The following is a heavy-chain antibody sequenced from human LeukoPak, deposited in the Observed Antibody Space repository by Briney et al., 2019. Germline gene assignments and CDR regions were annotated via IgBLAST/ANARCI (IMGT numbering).Heavy chain of an antibody. CDR2: IIPILGIA. CDR3: ARDFWSGYYSKTDAIDI. D-gene: IGHD3-3*01. CDR1: GGTFSSYT. Sequence: SVKVSCKASGGTFSSYTISWVRQAPGQGLEWMGRIIPILGIANYAQKFQGRVTITADKSTSTAYMELSSLRSEDTAVYYCARDFWSGYYSKTDAIDIWGQGTMVTVSS. V-gene: IGHV1-69*04. J-gene: IGHJ3*02.